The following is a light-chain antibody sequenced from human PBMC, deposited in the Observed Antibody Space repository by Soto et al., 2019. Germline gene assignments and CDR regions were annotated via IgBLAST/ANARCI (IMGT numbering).Light chain of an antibody. CDR2: GAS. V-gene: IGKV3-15*01. CDR3: QQSYGTPVT. CDR1: QSARSS. Sequence: EIVMTQSPATLSVSPGARAPLSCRASQSARSSLAWYQQKPGQAPRLLIYGASTRATGIPARFSGSGSGTDFTLTISSLQPEDFATYYCQQSYGTPVTFGQGTKVDIK. J-gene: IGKJ1*01.